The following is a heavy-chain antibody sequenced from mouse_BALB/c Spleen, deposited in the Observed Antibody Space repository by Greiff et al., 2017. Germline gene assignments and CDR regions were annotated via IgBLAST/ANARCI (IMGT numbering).Heavy chain of an antibody. V-gene: IGHV1S22*01. CDR2: IYPGSGST. J-gene: IGHJ3*01. Sequence: LQQPGSELVRPGASVKLSCKASGYTFTSYWMHWVKQRHGQGLEWIGNIYPGSGSTNYDEKFKSKGTLTVDTSSSTAYMHLSSLTSEDSAVYYCTRSDDGFAYWGQGTLVTVSA. CDR3: TRSDDGFAY. CDR1: GYTFTSYW. D-gene: IGHD1-1*01.